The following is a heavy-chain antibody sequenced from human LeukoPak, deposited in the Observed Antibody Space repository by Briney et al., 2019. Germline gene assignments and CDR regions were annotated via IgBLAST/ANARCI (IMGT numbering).Heavy chain of an antibody. Sequence: KSGGSLRLSCAASGFTFSSYSMNWVRQAPGKGLEWVSSISSSSSYIYYADSVKGRFTISRDNAKNSLYLQMNSLRAEDTAVYYCARDRIVGATMANDYWGQGTLVTVSS. CDR2: ISSSSSYI. CDR1: GFTFSSYS. CDR3: ARDRIVGATMANDY. V-gene: IGHV3-21*01. D-gene: IGHD1-26*01. J-gene: IGHJ4*02.